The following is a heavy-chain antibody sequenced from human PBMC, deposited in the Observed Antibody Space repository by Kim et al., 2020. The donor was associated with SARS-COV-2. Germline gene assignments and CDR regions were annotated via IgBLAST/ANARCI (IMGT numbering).Heavy chain of an antibody. CDR1: GGSISSGSYY. V-gene: IGHV4-39*01. CDR3: ARQRSSGTMRFGVLPPFDP. CDR2: ISYSGSA. D-gene: IGHD3-10*01. J-gene: IGHJ5*02. Sequence: SETLSLTCTVSGGSISSGSYYWGWIRQPPGKGLEWIGTISYSGSAYYNSSLKSRVIISVDTSKNQFSLKLSSVTAADTAVYYCARQRSSGTMRFGVLPPFDPWGQGTLFTVSP.